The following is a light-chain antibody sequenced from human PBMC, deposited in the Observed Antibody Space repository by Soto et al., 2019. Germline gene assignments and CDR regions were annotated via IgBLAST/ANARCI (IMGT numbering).Light chain of an antibody. Sequence: QSALTQPASVSGSPGQSITISCTGTSSDVGGYNYVSWYQQHPGKAPKLMIYDVSNRPSGVSNRFSGSKSGNTASLTISGLQAEDEADYYCSSYINSSTGVFGTGTKLTVL. CDR1: SSDVGGYNY. CDR2: DVS. V-gene: IGLV2-14*01. J-gene: IGLJ1*01. CDR3: SSYINSSTGV.